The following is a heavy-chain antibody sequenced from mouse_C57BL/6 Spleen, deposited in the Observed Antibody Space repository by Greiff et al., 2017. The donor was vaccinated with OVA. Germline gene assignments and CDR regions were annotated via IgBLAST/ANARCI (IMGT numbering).Heavy chain of an antibody. V-gene: IGHV1-55*01. Sequence: VQIQQPGAELVKPGASVKMSCKASGYTFTSYWITWVKQRPGQGLEWIGDIYPGSGSTNYNEKFKSKATLTVDTSSSTAYMQLSSLTSEDSAVYYCARSGNYDYEDWFAYWGQGTLVTVSA. CDR1: GYTFTSYW. D-gene: IGHD2-4*01. CDR3: ARSGNYDYEDWFAY. J-gene: IGHJ3*01. CDR2: IYPGSGST.